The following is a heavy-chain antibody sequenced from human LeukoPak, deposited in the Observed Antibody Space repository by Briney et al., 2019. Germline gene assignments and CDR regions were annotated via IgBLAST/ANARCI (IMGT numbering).Heavy chain of an antibody. D-gene: IGHD1-26*01. CDR2: IWYDGSNK. CDR3: ARDKPPELHYYGMDV. V-gene: IGHV3-33*01. J-gene: IGHJ6*02. CDR1: GFTFSSYG. Sequence: GILRLSCAASGFTFSSYGMHWVRQAPGKGLEWVAVIWYDGSNKYYADSVKGRFTISRDNSKNTLYLQMNSLRAEDTAVYYCARDKPPELHYYGMDVWGQGTTVTVSS.